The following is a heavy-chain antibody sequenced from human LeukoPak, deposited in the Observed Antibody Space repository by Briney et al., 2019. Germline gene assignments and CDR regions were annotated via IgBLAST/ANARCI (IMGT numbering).Heavy chain of an antibody. CDR2: IRYDGSNK. V-gene: IGHV3-30*02. D-gene: IGHD2-8*02. CDR1: GFTFSSYG. CDR3: AKPTGSY. J-gene: IGHJ4*02. Sequence: AGGSLRLSCAASGFTFSSYGMHWVRQAPGKGLEWVAFIRYDGSNKYYADSVKGRFTISRDNSKNTLYLQINSLRAEDTAVYYGAKPTGSYWGQGTLVTVSS.